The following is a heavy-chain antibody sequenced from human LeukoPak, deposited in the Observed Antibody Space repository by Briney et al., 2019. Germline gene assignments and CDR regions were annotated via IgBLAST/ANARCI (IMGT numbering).Heavy chain of an antibody. CDR3: ATMFSISWESPDY. V-gene: IGHV3-48*01. CDR2: ITTSSDTI. J-gene: IGHJ4*02. CDR1: GFTFSSYS. D-gene: IGHD3-3*02. Sequence: GGSLRLSCAASGFTFSSYSMNWVRQAPGKGLEWVSYITTSSDTIYYADSVKGRFTISRDDAKNSLYLQMNSLRAEDTAVYYCATMFSISWESPDYWGQGTLVTVSS.